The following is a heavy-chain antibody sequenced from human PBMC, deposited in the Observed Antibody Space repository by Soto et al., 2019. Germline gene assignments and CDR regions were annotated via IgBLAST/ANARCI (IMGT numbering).Heavy chain of an antibody. V-gene: IGHV6-1*01. CDR1: GASVSSNSSA. Sequence: SQTLSLTCAISGASVSSNSSAWNWIRQSPSRGLEWLGRTYYRSKWYNDYAASVTGRITINPDTSRNQFSLQLNSVIPEDTAVYYCTRAPIPAAAGNWSDLWGKGTLVTVSS. D-gene: IGHD2-2*01. CDR2: TYYRSKWYN. CDR3: TRAPIPAAAGNWSDL. J-gene: IGHJ5*02.